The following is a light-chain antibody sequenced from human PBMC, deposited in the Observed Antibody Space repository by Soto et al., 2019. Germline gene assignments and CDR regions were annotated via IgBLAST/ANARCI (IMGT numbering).Light chain of an antibody. CDR2: YDS. CDR3: QVWDSSSDHVV. V-gene: IGLV3-21*04. CDR1: NIGSKS. Sequence: SYELTQPPSVSAAPGKKARITCGGNNIGSKSVHWYQQKPGQAPVLVIYYDSDRPSGIPERFSGSNSGNTATLTISRVEAGDEADYYCQVWDSSSDHVVFGGGTQLTVL. J-gene: IGLJ2*01.